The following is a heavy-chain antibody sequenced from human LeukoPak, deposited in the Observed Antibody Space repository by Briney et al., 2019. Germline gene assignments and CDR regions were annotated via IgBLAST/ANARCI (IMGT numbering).Heavy chain of an antibody. Sequence: SGGSLRLSCAASGFTFSSYWMSWVRQAPGKGREWVANIEQEGSEKNYVDSVKGRFTISRDNAKNSLYLQMNSLRAEDTAVYYCARRGRIFGVVIIGYFDYWGQGTLVTVSS. CDR1: GFTFSSYW. D-gene: IGHD3-3*01. CDR2: IEQEGSEK. J-gene: IGHJ4*02. CDR3: ARRGRIFGVVIIGYFDY. V-gene: IGHV3-7*05.